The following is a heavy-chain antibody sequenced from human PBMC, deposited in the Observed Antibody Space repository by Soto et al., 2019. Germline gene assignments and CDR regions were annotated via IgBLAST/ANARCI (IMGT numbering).Heavy chain of an antibody. Sequence: QVQLVESGGGVVQPGRSLRLSCAASGFTFSSYAMHWVRQAPGKGLEWVAVISYDGSNKYYADSVKGRFTISRDNSKNPLYLQMNSLRAEDTAVYYCARGRESSWGGMDVWGQGTTVTVSS. CDR1: GFTFSSYA. CDR3: ARGRESSWGGMDV. V-gene: IGHV3-30-3*01. J-gene: IGHJ6*02. D-gene: IGHD6-13*01. CDR2: ISYDGSNK.